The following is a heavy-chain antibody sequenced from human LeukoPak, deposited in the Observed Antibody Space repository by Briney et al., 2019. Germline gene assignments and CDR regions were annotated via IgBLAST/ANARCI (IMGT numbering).Heavy chain of an antibody. Sequence: ASVKVSCKASGYTFTSYAISWVRQAPGQGLEWMGGIIPTIGTTNYAQKFQGRVTITTDEYTSTAYMELSSLRSEDTAVYYCATLITDIVGTISFFDDWGQGTLVTVA. CDR3: ATLITDIVGTISFFDD. J-gene: IGHJ4*02. CDR2: IIPTIGTT. CDR1: GYTFTSYA. V-gene: IGHV1-69*05. D-gene: IGHD5-12*01.